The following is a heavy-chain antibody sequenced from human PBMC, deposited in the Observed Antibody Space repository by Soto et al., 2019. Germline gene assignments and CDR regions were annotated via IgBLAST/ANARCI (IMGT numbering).Heavy chain of an antibody. Sequence: GGSLRLSCAASGFTFSDYYMSWIRQAPGKGLEWVSYISSSSSYTNYADSVKGRFTISRDNAKNSLYLQMNSLRAEDTAVYYCARVGINYDSSGYYQFDYWGQGTLVTVSS. CDR2: ISSSSSYT. J-gene: IGHJ4*02. D-gene: IGHD3-22*01. CDR1: GFTFSDYY. CDR3: ARVGINYDSSGYYQFDY. V-gene: IGHV3-11*05.